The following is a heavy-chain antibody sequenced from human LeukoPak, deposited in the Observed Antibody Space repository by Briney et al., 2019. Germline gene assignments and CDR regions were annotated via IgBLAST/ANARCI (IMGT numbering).Heavy chain of an antibody. V-gene: IGHV3-23*01. CDR2: IGGSGGST. CDR1: GFSFSSHA. D-gene: IGHD3-3*01. J-gene: IGHJ5*02. Sequence: GGSLRLSCVASGFSFSSHAMSWVRQAPGKGLEWVSAIGGSGGSTYYADSVKGRVTISRDNSKNTLYLQMNSLRAEATAVYYCAKSAAGVWSGYYYWLDPWGQGTLVAVSS. CDR3: AKSAAGVWSGYYYWLDP.